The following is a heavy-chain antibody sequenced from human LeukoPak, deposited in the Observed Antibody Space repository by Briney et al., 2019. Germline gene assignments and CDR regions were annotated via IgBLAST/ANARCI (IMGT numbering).Heavy chain of an antibody. J-gene: IGHJ6*02. D-gene: IGHD3-22*01. Sequence: PGGSLRLSCAASGFTFSSYAMSWVRQAPGKGLEWVSAISGSGGSTYYADSVKGRFTISRDNSKNTLYLQMNSLRAEDTAVYYCAKDPTMMFPDYYGTDVWGQGTTVTVSS. CDR2: ISGSGGST. CDR3: AKDPTMMFPDYYGTDV. V-gene: IGHV3-23*01. CDR1: GFTFSSYA.